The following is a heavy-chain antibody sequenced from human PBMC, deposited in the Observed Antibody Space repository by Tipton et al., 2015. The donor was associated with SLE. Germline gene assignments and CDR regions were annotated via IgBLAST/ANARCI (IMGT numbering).Heavy chain of an antibody. CDR3: AREGGRGITRGYYGMDV. Sequence: QSGAEVKKPGSSVKVSCKASGGTFSSYAISWVRQAPGQGLEWMGGIIPIFGTANYAQKFQGRVTITADKSTSTAYMELSSLRSEDTAVYYCAREGGRGITRGYYGMDVWGQGTTVTVSS. V-gene: IGHV1-69*06. CDR1: GGTFSSYA. J-gene: IGHJ6*02. CDR2: IIPIFGTA. D-gene: IGHD1-14*01.